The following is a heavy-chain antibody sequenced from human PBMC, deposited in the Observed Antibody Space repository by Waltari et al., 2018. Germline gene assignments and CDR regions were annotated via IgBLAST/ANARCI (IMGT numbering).Heavy chain of an antibody. Sequence: QVQLVESGGGLVQPGRSLRPSCAASGFTFSIYAMHWVRQAPGKGLEWVAVISYDGSNKYYADSVKGRFTISRDNSKNTLYLQMNSLRAEDTAVYYCARAGLGFDYWGQGTLVTVSS. CDR1: GFTFSIYA. D-gene: IGHD3-9*01. J-gene: IGHJ4*02. CDR3: ARAGLGFDY. CDR2: ISYDGSNK. V-gene: IGHV3-30-3*01.